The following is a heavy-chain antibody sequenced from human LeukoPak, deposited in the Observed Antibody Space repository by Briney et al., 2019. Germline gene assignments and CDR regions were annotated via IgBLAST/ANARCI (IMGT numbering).Heavy chain of an antibody. CDR1: GFTFSSYW. Sequence: PGGSLRLSCAASGFTFSSYWMSWVRQAPGEGLEWVANIKQDGSEKYYVDSVKGRFTISRDNAKNSLYLQMNSLRAEDTAVYYCATSVGSSSWYPGYYYGMDVWGQGTTVTVSS. CDR3: ATSVGSSSWYPGYYYGMDV. V-gene: IGHV3-7*01. J-gene: IGHJ6*02. D-gene: IGHD6-13*01. CDR2: IKQDGSEK.